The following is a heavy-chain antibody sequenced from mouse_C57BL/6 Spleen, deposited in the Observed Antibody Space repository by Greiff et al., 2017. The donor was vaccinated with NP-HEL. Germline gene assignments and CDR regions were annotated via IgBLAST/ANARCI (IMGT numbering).Heavy chain of an antibody. Sequence: DVKLVESGGGLVKPGGSLKLSCAASGFTFSSYTMSWVRQTPEKRLEWVATISGGGGNTYYPDSVKGRFTISRDNAKNTLYLQMSSLRSEDTALYYCARHGGSSYGDYWGQGTTLTVSS. D-gene: IGHD1-1*01. CDR3: ARHGGSSYGDY. J-gene: IGHJ2*01. V-gene: IGHV5-9*01. CDR1: GFTFSSYT. CDR2: ISGGGGNT.